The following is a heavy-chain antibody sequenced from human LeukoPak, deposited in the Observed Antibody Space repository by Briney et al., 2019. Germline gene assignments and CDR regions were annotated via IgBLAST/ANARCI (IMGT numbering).Heavy chain of an antibody. D-gene: IGHD6-19*01. CDR2: INPNSGGT. V-gene: IGHV1-2*02. CDR1: GYTFTGYY. Sequence: ASVKVSCKASGYTFTGYYMHWVRQAPGQGLEWMGWINPNSGGTNYAQKFQGMVTMTRDTSISTAYMELSRLRSDDTAVYYCASPIAVAGISPFDYWGQGTLVTVSS. CDR3: ASPIAVAGISPFDY. J-gene: IGHJ4*02.